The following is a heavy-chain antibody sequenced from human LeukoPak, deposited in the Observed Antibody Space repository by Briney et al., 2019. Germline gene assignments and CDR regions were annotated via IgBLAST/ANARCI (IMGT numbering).Heavy chain of an antibody. Sequence: ASVKVSCKASGYTFTSYGISWVRQAPGQGLEWMGWISAYNGNTNYAQKLQGRVTMTTDTFTSTAYMELRSLRSDDTAVYYCARWEVPYYDILTGYGAWDYWGQGTLVTVSS. CDR2: ISAYNGNT. V-gene: IGHV1-18*01. CDR3: ARWEVPYYDILTGYGAWDY. CDR1: GYTFTSYG. D-gene: IGHD3-9*01. J-gene: IGHJ4*02.